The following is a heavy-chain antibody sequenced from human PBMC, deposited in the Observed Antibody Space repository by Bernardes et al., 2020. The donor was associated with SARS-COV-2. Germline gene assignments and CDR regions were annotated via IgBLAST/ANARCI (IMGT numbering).Heavy chain of an antibody. CDR3: AKGDDDNWRGWFDC. J-gene: IGHJ4*02. V-gene: IGHV3-23*01. CDR1: GFSFRSYG. Sequence: GGSLRLSCAASGFSFRSYGMSWVRQAPGKGLEWVSATVRSGGSTYYADSVKGRFTISRDNSKSTLYLQMNSLRADDSAVYYCAKGDDDNWRGWFDCWGQGTLVTVSS. CDR2: TVRSGGST. D-gene: IGHD1-1*01.